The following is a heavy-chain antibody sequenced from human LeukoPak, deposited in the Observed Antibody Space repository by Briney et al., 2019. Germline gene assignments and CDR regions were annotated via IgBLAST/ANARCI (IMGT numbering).Heavy chain of an antibody. D-gene: IGHD6-13*01. CDR3: ARRRQLVQNFAYYYYYGMDV. Sequence: GGSLRLSCAASGFTFSSYWMHWVRQAPGKGLVWVSRINSDGSSTSYADSVKGRFTISRDNAKNTLYPQMNSLRAEDTAVYYCARRRQLVQNFAYYYYYGMDVWGKGTTVTVSS. J-gene: IGHJ6*04. V-gene: IGHV3-74*01. CDR2: INSDGSST. CDR1: GFTFSSYW.